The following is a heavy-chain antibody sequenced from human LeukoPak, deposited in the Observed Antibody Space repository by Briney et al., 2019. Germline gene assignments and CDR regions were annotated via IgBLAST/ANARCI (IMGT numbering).Heavy chain of an antibody. Sequence: PSETLSLTCTVSGGSISSYYWSWIRQPPGKGLEWIGYIYYSGSTNYNPSLKSRVTISVDTSKNQFSLKLSSVTAADTAVYYCARESGSSSGYYYSGGDAFDIWGQGTMVTVSS. CDR2: IYYSGST. V-gene: IGHV4-59*01. D-gene: IGHD3-22*01. CDR1: GGSISSYY. J-gene: IGHJ3*02. CDR3: ARESGSSSGYYYSGGDAFDI.